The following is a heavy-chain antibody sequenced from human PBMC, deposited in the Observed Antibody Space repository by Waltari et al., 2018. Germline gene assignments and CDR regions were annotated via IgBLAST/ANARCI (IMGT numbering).Heavy chain of an antibody. CDR3: ARHESAHYGGFDS. Sequence: QVQLQESGPGLVKPSETLSLTCAVSGDSITRASYWGWIRQPPGKGLEWFGYVYHFGSSSYNPSLKSRVTMSVDTSKRQFSLNLSSVTAADTAVYYCARHESAHYGGFDSWGRGTLVTVSA. CDR2: VYHFGSS. CDR1: GDSITRASY. D-gene: IGHD4-17*01. J-gene: IGHJ4*02. V-gene: IGHV4-38-2*01.